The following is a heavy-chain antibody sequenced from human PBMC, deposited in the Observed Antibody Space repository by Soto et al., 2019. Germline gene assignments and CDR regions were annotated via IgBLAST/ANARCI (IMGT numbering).Heavy chain of an antibody. Sequence: QVQLVQSGAEVKRPGSSVKVSCKASGDTFNFYSINWVRQAPGLGLEWMGRVNPIVSMSNYAQKFQGRVTITADKSTSTAYMALSSLRSEDTAIYYCASSYGSGYRAFDSWGQGALVTVSS. V-gene: IGHV1-69*02. CDR3: ASSYGSGYRAFDS. CDR1: GDTFNFYS. D-gene: IGHD3-10*01. J-gene: IGHJ4*02. CDR2: VNPIVSMS.